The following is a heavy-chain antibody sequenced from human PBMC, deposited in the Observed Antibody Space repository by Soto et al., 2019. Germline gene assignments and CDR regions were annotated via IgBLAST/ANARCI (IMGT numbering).Heavy chain of an antibody. V-gene: IGHV3-30*18. CDR3: AKEWVYDSSGWSFYY. J-gene: IGHJ4*02. CDR1: GFTFSSCG. D-gene: IGHD3-22*01. Sequence: QVQLVESGGGVVQPGRSLRLSCAASGFTFSSCGMHWVRQAPGKGLEWVAVISNDGSNKYYADSVKGRFTISRDNSKNTLDLQMNSLRAEDTAVYYCAKEWVYDSSGWSFYYWGQGTLVTVSS. CDR2: ISNDGSNK.